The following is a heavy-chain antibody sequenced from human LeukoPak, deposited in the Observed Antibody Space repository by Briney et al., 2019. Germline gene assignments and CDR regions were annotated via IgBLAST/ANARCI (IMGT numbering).Heavy chain of an antibody. CDR1: GYTFTGYY. D-gene: IGHD1-26*01. CDR2: INPNSGGT. J-gene: IGHJ6*02. CDR3: ASHRGGYSGSYRGTYYYYGMDV. Sequence: ASVKVSSKASGYTFTGYYMHWVRQAPGQGLEWMGRINPNSGGTNYAQKFQGRVTITADESTSTAYMELSSLRSEDTAVYYCASHRGGYSGSYRGTYYYYGMDVWGQGTTVTVSS. V-gene: IGHV1-2*06.